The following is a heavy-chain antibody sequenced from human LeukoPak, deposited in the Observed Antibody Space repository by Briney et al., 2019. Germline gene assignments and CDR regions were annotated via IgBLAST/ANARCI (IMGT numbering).Heavy chain of an antibody. J-gene: IGHJ4*02. D-gene: IGHD2-21*02. Sequence: PSETLSLTCTVSGGSISSYYWSWIRQPPGKGLEWIGYTYYSGSTNYNPSLKSRVTISVDTSKNQFSLKLSSVTAADTAVYYCARGGVTWTFDYWGQGTLVTVSS. CDR3: ARGGVTWTFDY. V-gene: IGHV4-59*01. CDR1: GGSISSYY. CDR2: TYYSGST.